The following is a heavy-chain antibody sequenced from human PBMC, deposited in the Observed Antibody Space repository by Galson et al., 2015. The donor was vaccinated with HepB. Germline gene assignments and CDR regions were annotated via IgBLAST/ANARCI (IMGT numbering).Heavy chain of an antibody. D-gene: IGHD3-22*01. CDR1: GFTFSSYA. CDR3: ARDSPAGAITMIVVVKLNWYFDL. CDR2: ISYDGSNK. Sequence: SLRLSCAASGFTFSSYAMHWVRQAPGKGLEWVAVISYDGSNKYYADSVKGRFTISRNNSKNTLYLQMNSLRAEDTAVYYRARDSPAGAITMIVVVKLNWYFDLWGRGTLVTVSS. V-gene: IGHV3-30-3*01. J-gene: IGHJ2*01.